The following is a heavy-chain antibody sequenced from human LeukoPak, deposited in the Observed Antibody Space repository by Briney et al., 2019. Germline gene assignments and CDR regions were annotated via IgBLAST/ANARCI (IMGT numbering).Heavy chain of an antibody. CDR3: ARVSDTSGYYQHFDY. D-gene: IGHD3-22*01. Sequence: SETLSLTCSVSGYSISTDYYWGWIRQAPGKGLEWIGTINHRGSTNYNPSLKSRVTISPDTSKNQFSLKLSSVTAADTAVYYCARVSDTSGYYQHFDYWGQGTLVTVSS. CDR1: GYSISTDYY. V-gene: IGHV4-38-2*02. CDR2: INHRGST. J-gene: IGHJ4*01.